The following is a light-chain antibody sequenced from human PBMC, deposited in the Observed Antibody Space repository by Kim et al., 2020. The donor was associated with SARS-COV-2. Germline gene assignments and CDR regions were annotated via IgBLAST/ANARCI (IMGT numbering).Light chain of an antibody. CDR1: SSDVGSYDY. CDR2: DVR. Sequence: QSALTQPASVSGSPGQSITISCTGTSSDVGSYDYVSWYQQHPGKAPKLMIYDVRNRPSGVSNRFSGSKSGNTASLTISGLQAEDEADYYCNSYTSVSTLVFGGGTQLTV. V-gene: IGLV2-14*03. CDR3: NSYTSVSTLV. J-gene: IGLJ3*02.